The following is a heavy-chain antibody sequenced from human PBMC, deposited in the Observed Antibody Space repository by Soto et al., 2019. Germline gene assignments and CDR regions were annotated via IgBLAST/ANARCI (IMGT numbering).Heavy chain of an antibody. V-gene: IGHV6-1*01. CDR2: TYYRSKWYN. CDR3: VRLIGNSWLDF. J-gene: IGHJ5*01. Sequence: SQTLSLTCAISGDSVSSSSVTWNWIRQSPSRGLEWLGRTYYRSKWYNDYAESVKSRITINPDTSKNQFSLHLNSVTPEDTAVDDCVRLIGNSWLDFWGQGTLVTVAS. D-gene: IGHD1-26*01. CDR1: GDSVSSSSVT.